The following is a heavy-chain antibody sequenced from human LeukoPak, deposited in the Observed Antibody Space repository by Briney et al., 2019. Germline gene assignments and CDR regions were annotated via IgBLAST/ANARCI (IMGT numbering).Heavy chain of an antibody. CDR2: IKTSADGGAT. D-gene: IGHD6-19*01. CDR3: ATTQSWLDY. CDR1: GFTFSGTW. Sequence: GGSLRLSCAASGFTFSGTWMSWVRQAPGKGLEWVGLIKTSADGGATEYAAPVKGRFTMSRDDSKNTLYLQMNSLKADDTAVYYSATTQSWLDYWGHGTLVTVFS. V-gene: IGHV3-15*01. J-gene: IGHJ5*01.